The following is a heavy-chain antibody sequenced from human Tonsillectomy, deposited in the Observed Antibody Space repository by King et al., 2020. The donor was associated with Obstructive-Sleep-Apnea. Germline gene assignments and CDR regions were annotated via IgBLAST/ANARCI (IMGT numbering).Heavy chain of an antibody. CDR1: GYTFTNYG. V-gene: IGHV1-18*01. CDR2: ISAYNGVT. J-gene: IGHJ5*02. CDR3: AREGGYSIWRRTENWFDP. D-gene: IGHD4-11*01. Sequence: QLVQSGAEVKKPGASVRVSCKASGYTFTNYGINWVRLAPGRGLEWLGWISAYNGVTKYAQKFQGRVTMTTDTSASTLYMELRGLRSDDTAVYSCAREGGYSIWRRTENWFDPWGQGTLVTVSS.